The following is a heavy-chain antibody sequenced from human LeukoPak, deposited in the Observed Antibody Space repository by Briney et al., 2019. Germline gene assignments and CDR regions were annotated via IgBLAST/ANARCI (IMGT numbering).Heavy chain of an antibody. CDR3: ARGAQLYSSSWEPNWFDP. Sequence: SETLSLTCTVSGGSISSYYWSWIRQPAGKGLEWIGRIYTSGSTNYNPSLKSRVTMSVDTSKNQFSLKLSSVTAADTAVYYCARGAQLYSSSWEPNWFDPWGQGTLVTVSS. CDR2: IYTSGST. V-gene: IGHV4-4*07. CDR1: GGSISSYY. D-gene: IGHD6-13*01. J-gene: IGHJ5*02.